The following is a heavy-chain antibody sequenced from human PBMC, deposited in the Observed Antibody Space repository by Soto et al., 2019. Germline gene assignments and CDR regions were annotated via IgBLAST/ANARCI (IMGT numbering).Heavy chain of an antibody. CDR2: INAGNGNT. J-gene: IGHJ6*02. CDR3: ARIVYNRNHNYYYYYGREV. CDR1: GYTFTSYA. V-gene: IGHV1-3*01. Sequence: ASVKVSCKASGYTFTSYAMHWVRQAPGQRLEWMGWINAGNGNTKYSQKFQGRVTITRDTSASTAYMELSSLRSEDTAVYYCARIVYNRNHNYYYYYGREVWGQGTRVSDCS. D-gene: IGHD1-20*01.